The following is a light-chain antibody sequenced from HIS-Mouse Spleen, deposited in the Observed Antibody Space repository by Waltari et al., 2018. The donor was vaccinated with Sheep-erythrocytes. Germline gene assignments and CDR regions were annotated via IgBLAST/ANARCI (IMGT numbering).Light chain of an antibody. V-gene: IGKV2-28*01. J-gene: IGKJ3*01. CDR1: QSLLHSNGYNY. CDR2: LGS. Sequence: DIVMTQSPLSLPVTPGEPASISCRSSQSLLHSNGYNYLDWYLQKPGQSPQPLIYLGSNRASGVPDRFSGSGSGTDFTLKISRMEAEDVGVYYCMQALQTPYTFGPGTKVDIK. CDR3: MQALQTPYT.